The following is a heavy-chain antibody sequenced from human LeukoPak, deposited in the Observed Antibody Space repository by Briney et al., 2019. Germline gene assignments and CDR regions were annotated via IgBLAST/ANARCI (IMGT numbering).Heavy chain of an antibody. J-gene: IGHJ4*02. CDR1: GYSISSGYY. V-gene: IGHV4-38-2*02. CDR2: IYHSGST. D-gene: IGHD6-13*01. CDR3: VRVLIAAADY. Sequence: SETLSLTCTVSGYSISSGYYWGWIRQLPGKGLEWIGSIYHSGSTYYNPSLKSRVTISVDTSKNQFSLKLSSVTAADTAVYYCVRVLIAAADYWGQGTLVTVSS.